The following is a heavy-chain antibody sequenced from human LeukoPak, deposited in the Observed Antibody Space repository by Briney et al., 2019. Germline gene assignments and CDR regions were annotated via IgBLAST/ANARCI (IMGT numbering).Heavy chain of an antibody. V-gene: IGHV5-51*01. J-gene: IGHJ5*02. Sequence: GESLKISCKTSGYSFTNYWIGWVRQMPGKGLEWMGIIYPGDSDTRYSPSFQGQVTISADKSISTAYLQWSSLKASDTAMYYCARSEGYCSGGSCYSANWFDPWGQGTLVTVSS. D-gene: IGHD2-15*01. CDR2: IYPGDSDT. CDR1: GYSFTNYW. CDR3: ARSEGYCSGGSCYSANWFDP.